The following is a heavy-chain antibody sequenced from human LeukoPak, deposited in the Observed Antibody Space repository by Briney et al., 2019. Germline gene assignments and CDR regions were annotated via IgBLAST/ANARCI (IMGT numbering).Heavy chain of an antibody. D-gene: IGHD6-6*01. Sequence: PGGSLRLSCAASGVTFSSYGMHWVRQAPGKGLEWVAFIGYDGSNKYYAHSVKGRFTISRDNSKNTLYLQMNSLRAEDTAVYYCARDLIGSSPFDYWGQGTLVTVSS. CDR1: GVTFSSYG. J-gene: IGHJ4*02. CDR2: IGYDGSNK. CDR3: ARDLIGSSPFDY. V-gene: IGHV3-30*02.